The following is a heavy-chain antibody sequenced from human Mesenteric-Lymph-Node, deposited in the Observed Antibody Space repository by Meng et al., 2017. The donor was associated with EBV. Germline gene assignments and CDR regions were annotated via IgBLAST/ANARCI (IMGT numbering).Heavy chain of an antibody. CDR1: GFSLSTSGVA. CDR2: IYWDDDK. V-gene: IGHV2-5*02. CDR3: VRKAYHNYVAFDP. J-gene: IGHJ5*02. D-gene: IGHD4-11*01. Sequence: QITLRESGPTLVKPTQTLTLTCPFSGFSLSTSGVAVGWVRRPPGKAPEWLALIYWDDDKRFSPSLKSRLSITKDTSKNEVILTMTDMDPEDTATYYCVRKAYHNYVAFDPWGPGTLVTVSS.